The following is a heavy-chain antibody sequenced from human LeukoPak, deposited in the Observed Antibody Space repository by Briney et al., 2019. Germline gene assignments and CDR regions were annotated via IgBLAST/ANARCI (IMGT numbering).Heavy chain of an antibody. CDR1: GFTFSSYS. V-gene: IGHV3-21*01. Sequence: GGSLRLSCAASGFTFSSYSMNWVRQAPGKGLEWVSSISSSSSYIYYADSVKGRFTISRDNAKNSLYLQMNSLRAEDTAVYSCARELFWVDDYWGQGTLVTVSS. J-gene: IGHJ4*02. D-gene: IGHD3-3*01. CDR2: ISSSSSYI. CDR3: ARELFWVDDY.